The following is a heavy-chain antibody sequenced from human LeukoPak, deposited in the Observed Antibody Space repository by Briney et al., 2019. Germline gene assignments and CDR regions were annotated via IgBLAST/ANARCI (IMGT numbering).Heavy chain of an antibody. CDR2: IYYSGST. CDR1: GGSISSSSYY. J-gene: IGHJ3*02. CDR3: ASLALMATIRIDAFDI. Sequence: DPSETLSLTCTVSGGSISSSSYYWGWIRQPPGKGLEWIGSIYYSGSTYYNPSLKSRVTISVDTSKNQFSLKLSSVTAADTAVYYCASLALMATIRIDAFDIWGQGTMVTVSS. D-gene: IGHD5-24*01. V-gene: IGHV4-39*01.